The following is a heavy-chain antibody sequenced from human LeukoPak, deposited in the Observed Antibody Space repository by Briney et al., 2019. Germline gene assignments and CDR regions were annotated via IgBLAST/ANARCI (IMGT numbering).Heavy chain of an antibody. Sequence: SGTLPLTCSVSGDPNDNSHCWSWVRQSPGKGPEWIGEIYHSGKPNYNPSLTSRVTISVDKAKNQFSLKLTSVTAADTAIYYCARVIGTHSGYDAWGQGILVTVSS. V-gene: IGHV4-4*02. CDR1: GDPNDNSHC. D-gene: IGHD5-12*01. CDR3: ARVIGTHSGYDA. CDR2: IYHSGKP. J-gene: IGHJ5*02.